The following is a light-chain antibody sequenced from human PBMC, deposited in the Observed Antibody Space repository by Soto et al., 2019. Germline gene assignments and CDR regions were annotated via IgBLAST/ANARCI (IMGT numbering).Light chain of an antibody. CDR2: QVY. CDR3: MQGPHWPWT. Sequence: EVVMTQSPLSLPVTLGQPASISCRSSQSLIHSDGDTYLNWFQQRPGQSPRRLIYQVYDRDSGVPDRFSGSGSGTDFTLKISRVEAEDVGVYYCMQGPHWPWTFGQGTEVDIK. CDR1: QSLIHSDGDTY. J-gene: IGKJ1*01. V-gene: IGKV2-30*02.